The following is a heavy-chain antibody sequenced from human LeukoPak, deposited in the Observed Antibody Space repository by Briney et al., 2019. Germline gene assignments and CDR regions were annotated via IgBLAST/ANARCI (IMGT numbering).Heavy chain of an antibody. D-gene: IGHD2-21*01. CDR1: GFTFNTYG. CDR2: ISAYNGNT. J-gene: IGHJ4*02. V-gene: IGHV1-18*01. CDR3: AKDSRRFSGLLFAFWY. Sequence: ASVKVSCKTSGFTFNTYGIAWVRQAPGQGLEWMGWISAYNGNTNYAQNLQDRVTMTTDTSTTTAYMELRGLRSDDTAVYYCAKDSRRFSGLLFAFWYWGQGTLVTVSS.